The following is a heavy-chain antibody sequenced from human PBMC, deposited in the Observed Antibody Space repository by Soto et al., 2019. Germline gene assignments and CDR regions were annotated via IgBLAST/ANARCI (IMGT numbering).Heavy chain of an antibody. V-gene: IGHV1-69*08. CDR3: ARDRSTVVHPRYYYGMDV. J-gene: IGHJ6*02. CDR2: IIPILGIA. Sequence: QVQLVQSGAEVKKPGSSAKVSCKASGGTFSSYTISWVRQAPGQGLEWMGRIIPILGIANYAQKFQGRVTITADKSTSTAYMELSSLSSEDTAVYYCARDRSTVVHPRYYYGMDVWGQGTTVTVSS. D-gene: IGHD4-17*01. CDR1: GGTFSSYT.